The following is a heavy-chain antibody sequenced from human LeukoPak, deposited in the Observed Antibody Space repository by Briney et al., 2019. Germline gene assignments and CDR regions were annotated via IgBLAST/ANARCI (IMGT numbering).Heavy chain of an antibody. CDR3: AGTFGAAAGSFDY. CDR2: IYSGGST. Sequence: GGSLRLSCAASGFTVSSNYMSWVRQAPGKGLEWVSVIYSGGSTYYADSVKGRFTISRDNSTNTLYVQMNSLRAEDTAVYYCAGTFGAAAGSFDYWGQGTLVTVS. CDR1: GFTVSSNY. V-gene: IGHV3-53*01. J-gene: IGHJ4*02. D-gene: IGHD6-13*01.